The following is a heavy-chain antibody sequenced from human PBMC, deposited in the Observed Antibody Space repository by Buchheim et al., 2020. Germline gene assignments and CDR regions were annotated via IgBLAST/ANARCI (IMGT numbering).Heavy chain of an antibody. CDR2: IYSGGST. CDR1: GFTVSSNY. V-gene: IGHV3-66*02. CDR3: ARVYRDGYTGDAFDI. D-gene: IGHD5-24*01. Sequence: EVQLVESGGGLVQPGGSLRLSCAASGFTVSSNYMSWVRQAPGKGLEWVAGIYSGGSTYYADAVKGRFNISRDNSKNTLYLQMNSLRAEDTAVYYCARVYRDGYTGDAFDIWGQGT. J-gene: IGHJ3*02.